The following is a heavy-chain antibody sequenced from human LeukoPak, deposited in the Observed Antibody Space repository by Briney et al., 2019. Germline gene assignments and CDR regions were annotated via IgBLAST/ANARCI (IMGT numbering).Heavy chain of an antibody. CDR1: GYIFSTYW. V-gene: IGHV5-51*01. Sequence: GESLKISCQGSGYIFSTYWIGWVRQMPGKGLEWMAVIYPGDSRTRYNPSFQGQVSISVDKTISTAYLQWSSLKASDTAMYYCARGGNILTGYRWFCSRNDAFDIWGQGTMVTVSS. CDR3: ARGGNILTGYRWFCSRNDAFDI. D-gene: IGHD3-9*01. CDR2: IYPGDSRT. J-gene: IGHJ3*02.